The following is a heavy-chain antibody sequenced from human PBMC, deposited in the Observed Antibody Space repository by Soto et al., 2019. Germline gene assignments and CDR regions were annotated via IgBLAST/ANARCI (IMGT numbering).Heavy chain of an antibody. Sequence: ASVKVSCKASGYTFTSYYMHWVRQAPGQGLEWMGIINPSGGSTSYAQKFQGRVTMTRDTSTSTVYMELSSLRSEDTAVYYCARGSLLTGYPLWFEPWGQGTLVTVSS. CDR1: GYTFTSYY. V-gene: IGHV1-46*03. D-gene: IGHD3-9*01. J-gene: IGHJ5*02. CDR2: INPSGGST. CDR3: ARGSLLTGYPLWFEP.